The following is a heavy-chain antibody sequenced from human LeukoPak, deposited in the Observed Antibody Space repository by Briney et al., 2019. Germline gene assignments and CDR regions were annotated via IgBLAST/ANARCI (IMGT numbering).Heavy chain of an antibody. CDR3: ARGGVERTSSYYFDY. CDR1: GYTFTCYY. D-gene: IGHD3-10*01. J-gene: IGHJ4*02. V-gene: IGHV1-2*04. Sequence: ASVKVSCKASGYTFTCYYMHWVRQAPGQGLEWMGWINPNSGGTNYAQKFQGWVTMTRDTSISTAYMELSRLRSDDTAVYYCARGGVERTSSYYFDYWGQGTLVTVSS. CDR2: INPNSGGT.